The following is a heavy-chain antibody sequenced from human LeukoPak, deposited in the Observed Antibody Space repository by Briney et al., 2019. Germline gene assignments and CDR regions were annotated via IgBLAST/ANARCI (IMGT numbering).Heavy chain of an antibody. D-gene: IGHD5-12*01. CDR1: GLIFSDYY. CDR2: ISSSGSTM. J-gene: IGHJ4*02. V-gene: IGHV3-11*01. CDR3: ARDPGSGYEEHFDY. Sequence: GSLRLSCAASGLIFSDYYMSWIRQAPGKGLEWVSYISSSGSTMYYTDSVKGRFTISRDNAKDSLYLQMNSLRAEDTAVYYCARDPGSGYEEHFDYWGQGTLVTVSS.